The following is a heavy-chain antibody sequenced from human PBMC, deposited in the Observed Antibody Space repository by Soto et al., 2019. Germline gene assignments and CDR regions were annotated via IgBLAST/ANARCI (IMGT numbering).Heavy chain of an antibody. D-gene: IGHD2-15*01. J-gene: IGHJ4*02. CDR2: IYSGGST. CDR1: GFTVSSNY. Sequence: EVQLVESGGGLVQSGGSLRLSCVASGFTVSSNYMSWVRQAPGKGLEWVSVIYSGGSTYYADSVKGRFTISRDNSKNTLYLQMNSLRVEDTAVYYCARAGDIVVAGPPPRDWGQGTLVTVSS. CDR3: ARAGDIVVAGPPPRD. V-gene: IGHV3-66*01.